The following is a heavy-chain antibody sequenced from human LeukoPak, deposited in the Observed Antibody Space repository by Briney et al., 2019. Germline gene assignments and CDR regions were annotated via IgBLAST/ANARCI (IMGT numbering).Heavy chain of an antibody. V-gene: IGHV3-53*01. CDR3: ASPGDGYKRYYFDY. CDR1: GFTVSSNY. D-gene: IGHD5-24*01. J-gene: IGHJ4*02. Sequence: GGSLRLSCAASGFTVSSNYMSWVRQAPGKGLEWVSVIYSGGSTYYADSVKGRFTISRDNSKNTLYLQMNSLRAEDTAVYYCASPGDGYKRYYFDYWGQGTLVTVSS. CDR2: IYSGGST.